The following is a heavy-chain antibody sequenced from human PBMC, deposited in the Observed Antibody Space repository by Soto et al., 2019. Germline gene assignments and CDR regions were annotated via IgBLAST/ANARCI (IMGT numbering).Heavy chain of an antibody. D-gene: IGHD3-22*01. J-gene: IGHJ4*02. CDR1: GGSISSGGYY. V-gene: IGHV4-31*03. CDR3: ARGVYDSSGYYSTFPYYFDY. Sequence: QVQLQESGPGLVKPSQTLSLTCTVSGGSISSGGYYWSWIRQHPGKGLEWIGFIYYSGSTYYNPSLKSRVTISVDTSKNQFSLKLSSVTAADTAVYYCARGVYDSSGYYSTFPYYFDYWGQGTLVTVSS. CDR2: IYYSGST.